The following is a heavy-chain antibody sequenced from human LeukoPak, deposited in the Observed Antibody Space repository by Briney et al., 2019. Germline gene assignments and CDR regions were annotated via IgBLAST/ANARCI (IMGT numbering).Heavy chain of an antibody. CDR2: IYYSGST. CDR3: ARGGFRGSFDY. Sequence: SETLSLTCTVSGGSISSSSYYWGWIRQPPGKGLEWIGSIYYSGSTYYNPSLKSRVTISVDTSKNQFSLKLSSVTAADTAVYYCARGGFRGSFDYWGQGTLVTVSS. CDR1: GGSISSSSYY. J-gene: IGHJ4*02. D-gene: IGHD3-10*01. V-gene: IGHV4-39*07.